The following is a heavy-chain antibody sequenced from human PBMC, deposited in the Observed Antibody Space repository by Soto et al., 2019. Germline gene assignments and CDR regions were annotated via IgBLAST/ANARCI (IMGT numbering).Heavy chain of an antibody. Sequence: SETLSLTCTVSGGSISSYYWSWIRQPPGKGLERIGNIYYSGSTNYNPSIKSRVTISVDTSKNQFSLKLSSVTAADTAVFYCARRLYYDSSGFEGGGMDVWGQGTTVTVSS. J-gene: IGHJ6*02. D-gene: IGHD3-22*01. V-gene: IGHV4-59*08. CDR1: GGSISSYY. CDR3: ARRLYYDSSGFEGGGMDV. CDR2: IYYSGST.